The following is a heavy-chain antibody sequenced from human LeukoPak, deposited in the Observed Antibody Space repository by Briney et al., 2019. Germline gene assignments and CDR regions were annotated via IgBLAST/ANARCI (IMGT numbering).Heavy chain of an antibody. V-gene: IGHV1-24*01. CDR1: GYTLTELS. CDR3: ATSFLSGYPSNWFDP. CDR2: FDPEDGET. D-gene: IGHD3-3*01. J-gene: IGHJ5*02. Sequence: ASVKVSCKVSGYTLTELSMHWVRQAPGKGLEWMGGFDPEDGETIYAQKFQGRVTMTEDTSTDTAYMELSSLRSEDTAVYYCATSFLSGYPSNWFDPWGQGTLVTVSS.